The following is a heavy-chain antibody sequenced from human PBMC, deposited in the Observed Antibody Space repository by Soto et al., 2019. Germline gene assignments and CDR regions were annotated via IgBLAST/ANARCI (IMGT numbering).Heavy chain of an antibody. Sequence: SDTLSLTCTVSGGSVSIGSYYWSWIRQPPGKGLEWIGYIYYSGSTNYNPSLKSRVTISVDTSKNQFSLKLSSVTAADTAVYYCARGRYFDWKQIFGGMDVWGQGTTVTVSS. CDR1: GGSVSIGSYY. D-gene: IGHD3-9*01. V-gene: IGHV4-61*01. CDR2: IYYSGST. J-gene: IGHJ6*02. CDR3: ARGRYFDWKQIFGGMDV.